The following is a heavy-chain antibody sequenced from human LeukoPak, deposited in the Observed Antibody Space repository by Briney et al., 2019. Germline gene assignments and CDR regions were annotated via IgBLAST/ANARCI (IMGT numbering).Heavy chain of an antibody. J-gene: IGHJ5*02. V-gene: IGHV1-69*13. CDR1: GYTFTSYG. Sequence: ASVKVSCKASGYTFTSYGISWVRQAPGQGLEWMGGIIPIFGTANYAQKFQGRVTITADESTSTAYMELSSLRSEDTAVYYCAREEQLPTGFDPWGQGTLVTVSS. CDR3: AREEQLPTGFDP. CDR2: IIPIFGTA. D-gene: IGHD6-13*01.